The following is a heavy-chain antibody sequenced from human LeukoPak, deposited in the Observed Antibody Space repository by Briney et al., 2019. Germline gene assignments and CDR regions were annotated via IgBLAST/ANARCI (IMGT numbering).Heavy chain of an antibody. CDR2: MNPNSGNT. CDR3: ARAWVMTRLGDALDI. Sequence: ASVKVSCKASGYTFISYSMNWVRQAPGQGLEWMGWMNPNSGNTGYAQKFQGRVTMTRNTSISTAYMELSSLRSEDSAVYYCARAWVMTRLGDALDIWGQGTMVTVSS. V-gene: IGHV1-8*01. CDR1: GYTFISYS. D-gene: IGHD7-27*01. J-gene: IGHJ3*02.